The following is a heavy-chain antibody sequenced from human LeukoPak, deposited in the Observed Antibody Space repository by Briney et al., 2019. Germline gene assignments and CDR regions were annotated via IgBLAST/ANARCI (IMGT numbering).Heavy chain of an antibody. CDR1: GFSVSSSY. V-gene: IGHV3-53*01. CDR3: SADNTWIDY. CDR2: IYTDGRT. D-gene: IGHD1-1*01. Sequence: GGSLRLPCAASGFSVSSSYMTWVRQAPGKGLEWVSVIYTDGRTDYADSVKGRFTVSRDSSENTLYLQMNSLRTVDTAVYYCSADNTWIDYWGQGALVTVSS. J-gene: IGHJ4*02.